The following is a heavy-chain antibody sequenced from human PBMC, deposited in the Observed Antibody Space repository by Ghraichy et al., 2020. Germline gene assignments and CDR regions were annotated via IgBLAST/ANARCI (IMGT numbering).Heavy chain of an antibody. J-gene: IGHJ3*02. CDR3: ARDSRYYYASGSYQHDAFDI. D-gene: IGHD3-10*01. CDR2: IYHSGST. V-gene: IGHV4-38-2*02. Sequence: SETLSLTCTVSGYSISSGYYWGWIRQPPGKGLEWIGSIYHSGSTYYNPSLKSRVTISVDTSKNQFSLKLSSVTAADTAVYYCARDSRYYYASGSYQHDAFDIWGQGTTVTVSS. CDR1: GYSISSGYY.